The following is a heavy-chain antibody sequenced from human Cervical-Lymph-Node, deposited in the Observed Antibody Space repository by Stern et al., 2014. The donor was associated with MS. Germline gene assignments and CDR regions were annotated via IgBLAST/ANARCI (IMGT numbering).Heavy chain of an antibody. J-gene: IGHJ4*02. D-gene: IGHD6-13*01. CDR2: ITPLFRTA. V-gene: IGHV1-69*01. CDR1: GDIFSNFD. Sequence: QLQLVQSGAEVKKPWSSVKVSCKASGDIFSNFDISWVRQAPGQWLEWMGGITPLFRTASYAARVQGRVTFSADEYTKTVYMELSSLRSDDTAVFYCTSHQEGIAAYWGQGTLVTVSS. CDR3: TSHQEGIAAY.